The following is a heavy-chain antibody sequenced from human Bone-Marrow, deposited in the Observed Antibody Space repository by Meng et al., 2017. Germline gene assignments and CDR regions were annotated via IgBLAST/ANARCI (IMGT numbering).Heavy chain of an antibody. Sequence: LSLTCAASGFTFSSYGMHWVRQAPGKGLEWVAVIWYDGSNKYYADSVKGRFTISRDNSKNTLYLQMNSLRAEDTAVYYCARDHYDFWSGYQGYYGMDVWGQGTTVTVSS. V-gene: IGHV3-33*01. CDR3: ARDHYDFWSGYQGYYGMDV. J-gene: IGHJ6*02. D-gene: IGHD3-3*01. CDR2: IWYDGSNK. CDR1: GFTFSSYG.